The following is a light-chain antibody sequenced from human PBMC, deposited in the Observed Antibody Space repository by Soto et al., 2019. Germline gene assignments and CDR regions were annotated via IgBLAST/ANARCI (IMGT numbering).Light chain of an antibody. CDR1: QSINNR. CDR3: QQFKTYSLT. Sequence: DIQMTQSPATLSSSVGDRVTITCRASQSINNRLSWYQQQPGTAPNLLLFDAFNLESGVPFRFSGSGFGTEFPLTISSLQPDDAATYYCQQFKTYSLTFGGGTKVEI. J-gene: IGKJ4*01. V-gene: IGKV1-5*01. CDR2: DAF.